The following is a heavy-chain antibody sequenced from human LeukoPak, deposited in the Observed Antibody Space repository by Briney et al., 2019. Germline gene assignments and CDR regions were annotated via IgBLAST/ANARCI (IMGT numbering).Heavy chain of an antibody. J-gene: IGHJ6*03. Sequence: PGGSLKLSCAASGFTFNNYNMNWVRQAPGKGLEWVSSITSSSSYIYYADSVKGRFTISRDNAKNSLYLQMDSLRVEDTAVYYCARDPYSGNYGAYYYYYMDVWGKGTTVTISS. CDR3: ARDPYSGNYGAYYYYYMDV. CDR1: GFTFNNYN. V-gene: IGHV3-21*06. CDR2: ITSSSSYI. D-gene: IGHD1-26*01.